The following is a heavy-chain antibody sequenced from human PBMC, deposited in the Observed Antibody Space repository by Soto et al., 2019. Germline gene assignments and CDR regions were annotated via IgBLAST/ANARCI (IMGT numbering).Heavy chain of an antibody. CDR2: IYYSGST. D-gene: IGHD2-21*02. V-gene: IGHV4-61*08. CDR1: GGSISSGDYY. J-gene: IGHJ2*01. Sequence: PSETLSLTCTVSGGSISSGDYYWSWIRQPPGKGLEWIGYIYYSGSTNYNPSLKSRVTISVDTSKNQFSLKLSSVTAADTAVYYCARLAYCGGDCYAGGWYWYFDLWGRGTLVTVSS. CDR3: ARLAYCGGDCYAGGWYWYFDL.